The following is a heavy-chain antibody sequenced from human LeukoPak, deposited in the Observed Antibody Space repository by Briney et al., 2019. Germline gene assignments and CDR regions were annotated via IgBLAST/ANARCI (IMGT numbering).Heavy chain of an antibody. Sequence: SVKVSRKASGGTFSSYAISWVRQAPGQGLEWMGGIIPIFGTANYAQKFQGRVTITADESTSTAYMELSSLRSEDTAVYYCARGGAPDIVVVPAAIPYYYYYMDVWGKGTTVTVSS. CDR3: ARGGAPDIVVVPAAIPYYYYYMDV. CDR2: IIPIFGTA. D-gene: IGHD2-2*01. CDR1: GGTFSSYA. V-gene: IGHV1-69*01. J-gene: IGHJ6*03.